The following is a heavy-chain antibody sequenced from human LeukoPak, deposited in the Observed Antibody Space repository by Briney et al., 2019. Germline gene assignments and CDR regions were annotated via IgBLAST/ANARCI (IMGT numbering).Heavy chain of an antibody. CDR2: ISSDSGAI. Sequence: GGSLRLSCEVSGFTFSTYMMNWVRQAPGKGLEWLSYISSDSGAIYYADSVKGRFTISRDNAQKSLYLQMNSLTVEYTAVYYCVRELAYWGQGALVTVSS. CDR3: VRELAY. CDR1: GFTFSTYM. V-gene: IGHV3-48*01. J-gene: IGHJ4*02.